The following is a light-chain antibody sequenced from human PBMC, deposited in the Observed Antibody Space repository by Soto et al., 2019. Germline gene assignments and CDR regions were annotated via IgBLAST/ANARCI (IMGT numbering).Light chain of an antibody. Sequence: EIVMTQSPATLSVFIGDRVTLSCRASQSVSSSLAWYQQKPAQAPRLLIHGASTRATGVPTRFSGGGSGTEFTLTISSLQSEDFAVYYSQHYTNWPSWTLGQGTKVDIK. CDR2: GAS. CDR3: QHYTNWPSWT. V-gene: IGKV3-15*01. J-gene: IGKJ1*01. CDR1: QSVSSS.